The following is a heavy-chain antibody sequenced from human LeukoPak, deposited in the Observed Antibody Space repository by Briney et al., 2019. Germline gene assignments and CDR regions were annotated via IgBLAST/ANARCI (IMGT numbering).Heavy chain of an antibody. CDR2: ISSSSSYI. CDR3: ATPYYDSSGYPPMGAFDI. J-gene: IGHJ3*02. Sequence: GGSLRLSCAASEFTFTSYAFHWVRQAPGKGLEWVSSISSSSSYIYYADSVKGRFTISRDNAKNSLYLQMNSLRAEDTAVYYCATPYYDSSGYPPMGAFDIWGQGTMVTVSS. D-gene: IGHD3-22*01. V-gene: IGHV3-21*01. CDR1: EFTFTSYA.